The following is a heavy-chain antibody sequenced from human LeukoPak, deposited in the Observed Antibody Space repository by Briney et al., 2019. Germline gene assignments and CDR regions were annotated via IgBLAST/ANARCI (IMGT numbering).Heavy chain of an antibody. V-gene: IGHV3-23*01. Sequence: GGSLRLSCAASGFTFSSYAMSWVRQAPAKGLEWVSAISGSGGSTYYADSVKGRFTISRDNSKNTLYLQMNSLRAEDTAVYYCAKGSRGRYSRHDYWGQGTLVTVSS. CDR3: AKGSRGRYSRHDY. CDR1: GFTFSSYA. J-gene: IGHJ4*02. D-gene: IGHD1-26*01. CDR2: ISGSGGST.